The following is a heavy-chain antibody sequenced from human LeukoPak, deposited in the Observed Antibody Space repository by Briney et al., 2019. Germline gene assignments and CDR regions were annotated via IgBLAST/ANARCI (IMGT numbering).Heavy chain of an antibody. D-gene: IGHD6-13*01. CDR1: GFAVSNNY. Sequence: GGSLRLSCAASGFAVSNNYMTWVRQAPGKGLEWVSVIYKDGSTYYADSVKGRFTISRDNSKNTVYLQMNSLRAEDTAVYYCARGGYSSSWYHFDYWGQGTLVTVSS. CDR3: ARGGYSSSWYHFDY. V-gene: IGHV3-53*01. CDR2: IYKDGST. J-gene: IGHJ4*02.